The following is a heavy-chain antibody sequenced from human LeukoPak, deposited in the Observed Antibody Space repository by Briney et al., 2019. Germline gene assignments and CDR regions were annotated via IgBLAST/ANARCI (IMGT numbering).Heavy chain of an antibody. V-gene: IGHV4-38-2*02. CDR1: GYSISTGYY. CDR3: ARAMSIAARLQTILDY. Sequence: SETLSLTCTVSGYSISTGYYWDWIRQPPGKGLEWIGTFYHGGSTYYNPSLKSRVTISVDTSKNQFSLNLTSVTAADTAVYYCARAMSIAARLQTILDYWGQGTLVTVSS. J-gene: IGHJ4*02. D-gene: IGHD6-6*01. CDR2: FYHGGST.